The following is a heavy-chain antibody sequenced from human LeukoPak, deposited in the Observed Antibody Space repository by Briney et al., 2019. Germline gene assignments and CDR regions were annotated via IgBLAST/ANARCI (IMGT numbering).Heavy chain of an antibody. Sequence: SETLSLTCTVSGGSISSYYWSWIRQPAGKGLEWIGRIYTSGSTNYNPSLKSRVTMSVDTSKNQFSLKLSSVTAADTAVYYCARVMDSSYYYDSSGYPGDAFDIWGQGTMVTVPS. V-gene: IGHV4-4*07. J-gene: IGHJ3*02. CDR3: ARVMDSSYYYDSSGYPGDAFDI. CDR2: IYTSGST. D-gene: IGHD3-22*01. CDR1: GGSISSYY.